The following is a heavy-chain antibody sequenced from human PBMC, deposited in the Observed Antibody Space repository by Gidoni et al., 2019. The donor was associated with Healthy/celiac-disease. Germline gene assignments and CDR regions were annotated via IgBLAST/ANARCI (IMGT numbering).Heavy chain of an antibody. D-gene: IGHD3-3*01. J-gene: IGHJ5*02. CDR2: IYTSGST. V-gene: IGHV4-4*07. CDR3: ARDLNDFYFVNCFDP. Sequence: GLEWIGRIYTSGSTNYNPSLKSRVTMSVDTSKNQFSLKLSSVTAADTAVYYCARDLNDFYFVNCFDPWGQGTLVTVSS.